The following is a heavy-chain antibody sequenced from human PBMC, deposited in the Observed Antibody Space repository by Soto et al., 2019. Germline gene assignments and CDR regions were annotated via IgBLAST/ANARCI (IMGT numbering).Heavy chain of an antibody. Sequence: EVQLLESGGGLAQPGGSPRLSCAASGFTFSSYAMSWVRQAPGKGLEWVSGIRGNGASTNYADSVKGRFTISRDNSKNTLYLQMNSLRAEDTAVYFCVKEALRFKTTVTTLDSWGQGTLVTVSS. J-gene: IGHJ4*02. CDR3: VKEALRFKTTVTTLDS. V-gene: IGHV3-23*01. CDR1: GFTFSSYA. CDR2: IRGNGAST. D-gene: IGHD4-17*01.